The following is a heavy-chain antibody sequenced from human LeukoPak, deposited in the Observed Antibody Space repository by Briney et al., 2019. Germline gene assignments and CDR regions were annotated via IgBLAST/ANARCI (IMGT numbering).Heavy chain of an antibody. CDR2: IYTSGST. CDR3: ARARYYYDSSGYYYELDDY. D-gene: IGHD3-22*01. J-gene: IGHJ4*02. Sequence: SETLSLTCTVSGGSISSGSYYWSWIRQPAGKGLEWIGRIYTSGSTNYNPSLKSRVTISVDTSKNQFPLKLSSVTAADTAVYYCARARYYYDSSGYYYELDDYWGQGTLVTVSS. CDR1: GGSISSGSYY. V-gene: IGHV4-61*02.